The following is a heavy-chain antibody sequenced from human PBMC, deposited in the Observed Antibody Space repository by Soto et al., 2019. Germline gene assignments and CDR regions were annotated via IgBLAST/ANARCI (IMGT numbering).Heavy chain of an antibody. Sequence: PGGSLRLSCAASGFTFSRYAMSWVRQAPGKGLEWVSAISGSGGSTYYADSVKGRFTISRDNSKNTLYLQMNSLRAEDTAVYYCAKVPYYYDSSGYYHYWGQGTLVTVSS. D-gene: IGHD3-22*01. CDR3: AKVPYYYDSSGYYHY. CDR2: ISGSGGST. J-gene: IGHJ4*02. V-gene: IGHV3-23*01. CDR1: GFTFSRYA.